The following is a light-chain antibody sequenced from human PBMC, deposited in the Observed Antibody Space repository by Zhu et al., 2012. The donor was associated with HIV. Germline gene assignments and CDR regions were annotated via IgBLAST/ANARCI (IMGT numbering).Light chain of an antibody. J-gene: IGKJ4*01. CDR1: QGISNH. Sequence: DIQLTQSPSFLSASVGDRVTITCRASQGISNHLAWYHQKPGKAPKLLIYGASVLQSGVPSRFSGSGSGTEFTLTFSSLQPEDFATYFCQHLTLYPTFGGGSKVEIK. V-gene: IGKV1-9*01. CDR3: QHLTLYPT. CDR2: GAS.